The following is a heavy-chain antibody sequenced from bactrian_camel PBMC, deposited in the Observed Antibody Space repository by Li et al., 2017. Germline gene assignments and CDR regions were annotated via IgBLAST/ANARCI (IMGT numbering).Heavy chain of an antibody. CDR2: IDRDGTT. J-gene: IGHJ4*01. CDR1: GDTRCSYC. CDR3: ARALWRPRDWSNKDPYKL. Sequence: HVQLVESGGDSVQAGGSLRLSCVASGDTRCSYCMAWFRQAPGQGREGVAAIDRDGTTNYLDSVKGRFTISRDNAKNVLYLQMNALRPDDTAVYYCARALWRPRDWSNKDPYKLWGQGTQVTVS. D-gene: IGHD7*01. V-gene: IGHV3S1*01.